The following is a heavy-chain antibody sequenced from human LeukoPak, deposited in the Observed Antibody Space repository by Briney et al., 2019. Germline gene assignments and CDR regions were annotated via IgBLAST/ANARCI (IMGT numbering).Heavy chain of an antibody. CDR3: ARGPLYDITGSYGL. CDR1: GFTFSAHT. V-gene: IGHV3-48*01. J-gene: IGHJ4*02. D-gene: IGHD3-22*01. CDR2: IGSTSITI. Sequence: GGSLRLSCAASGFTFSAHTMNWVRLAPGKGLEWVSYIGSTSITIYYAQSVEGRFTISRDNGKNSLYLQMSSLTVEDTAVYYCARGPLYDITGSYGLWGQGTLVTVSS.